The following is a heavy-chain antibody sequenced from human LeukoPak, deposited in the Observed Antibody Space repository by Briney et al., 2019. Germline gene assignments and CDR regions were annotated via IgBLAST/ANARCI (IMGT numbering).Heavy chain of an antibody. D-gene: IGHD3-10*01. CDR3: ARTTTVRGTYYMDV. V-gene: IGHV4-59*01. J-gene: IGHJ6*03. Sequence: PSETLSLTCTVSGGSISGYYWSWIRQPPGKGLEWIGYIYYSGSTNYNPSLKSRVTISVDTSKNRFSLRLRSVTAADTAVYYCARTTTVRGTYYMDVWGKGTTVTVSS. CDR2: IYYSGST. CDR1: GGSISGYY.